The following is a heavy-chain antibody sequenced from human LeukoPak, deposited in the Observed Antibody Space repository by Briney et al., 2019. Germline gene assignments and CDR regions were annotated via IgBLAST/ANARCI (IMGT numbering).Heavy chain of an antibody. CDR2: INPNSGGT. CDR3: ARLGYYDSSGPLGVDY. Sequence: GASVKVSCKASGYTFTGYYMHWVRQAPGQGLEWMGWINPNSGGTNYAQKFQGWVTMTRDTSISTAYMELSSLRSEDTAVYCCARLGYYDSSGPLGVDYWGQGTLVTVSS. J-gene: IGHJ4*02. D-gene: IGHD3-22*01. CDR1: GYTFTGYY. V-gene: IGHV1-2*04.